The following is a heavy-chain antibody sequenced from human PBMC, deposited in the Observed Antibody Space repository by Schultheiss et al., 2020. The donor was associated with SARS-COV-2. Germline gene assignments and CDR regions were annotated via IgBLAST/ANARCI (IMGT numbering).Heavy chain of an antibody. CDR2: INHSGST. CDR1: GGSISSGGYY. J-gene: IGHJ5*02. D-gene: IGHD6-13*01. CDR3: AGSSSWYRNWFDP. Sequence: SETLSLTCTVSGGSISSGGYYWSWIRQPPGKGLEWIGEINHSGSTNYNPSLKSRVTISVDTSKNQFSLKLSSVTAADTAVYYCAGSSSWYRNWFDPWGQGTLVTVSS. V-gene: IGHV4-61*08.